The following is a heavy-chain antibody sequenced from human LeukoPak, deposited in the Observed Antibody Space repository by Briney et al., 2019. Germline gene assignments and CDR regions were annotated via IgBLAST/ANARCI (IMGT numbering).Heavy chain of an antibody. V-gene: IGHV4-39*01. Sequence: SETLSLTCTVSGGSISSGSHYWGWIRQPPGKGLEWIGSIYYSGNTYYNASLKSRLTISVDASKNQFSLNLSSVTAADTAVYYCARLSYGSGSHYNFYFDYWGQGTLVTVSA. D-gene: IGHD3-10*01. CDR3: ARLSYGSGSHYNFYFDY. CDR1: GGSISSGSHY. CDR2: IYYSGNT. J-gene: IGHJ4*02.